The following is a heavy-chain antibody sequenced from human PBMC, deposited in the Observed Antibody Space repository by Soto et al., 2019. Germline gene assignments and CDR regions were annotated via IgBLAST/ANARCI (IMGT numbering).Heavy chain of an antibody. V-gene: IGHV5-51*01. D-gene: IGHD2-8*01. CDR1: GYSFTSYW. CDR2: IYPGDSDT. CDR3: ARQKWYCTNGVCYTERDYYGMDV. J-gene: IGHJ6*02. Sequence: GESLKISCKGSGYSFTSYWIGWVRQMPGKGLEWMGIIYPGDSDTRYSPSFQGQVTISADKSISTAYLQWSSLKASDTAMYYCARQKWYCTNGVCYTERDYYGMDVWGQGTTVTVSS.